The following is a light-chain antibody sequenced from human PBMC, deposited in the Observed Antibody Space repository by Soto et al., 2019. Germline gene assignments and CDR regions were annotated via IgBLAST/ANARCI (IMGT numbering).Light chain of an antibody. V-gene: IGKV1-6*01. CDR2: AAS. J-gene: IGKJ1*01. CDR1: RDLGND. CDR3: RQHFNFSCT. Sequence: AIQMTQSPSSLSASVGDRVTITCRASRDLGNDLGWYQQKPGKAPKHLIFAASNLQSGVPSRFIGVRSGTDFTLTSSRLHADDFATYYCRQHFNFSCTCGQGTKVETK.